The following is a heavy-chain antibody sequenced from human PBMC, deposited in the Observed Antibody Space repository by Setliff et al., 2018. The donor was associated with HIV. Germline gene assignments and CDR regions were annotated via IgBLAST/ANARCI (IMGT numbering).Heavy chain of an antibody. CDR3: ARDQGYSTSFAFDV. CDR1: GASITRGTHY. J-gene: IGHJ3*01. CDR2: IYTSGRGRD. Sequence: SETLSLTCTVSGASITRGTHYCNWIRQPAGKGLQWIGRIYTSGRGRDTYNPSLKSRATISVDTSKNQFSLKLNSVTAADTAVYYCARDQGYSTSFAFDVWGPGTMVTVSS. V-gene: IGHV4-61*02. D-gene: IGHD6-13*01.